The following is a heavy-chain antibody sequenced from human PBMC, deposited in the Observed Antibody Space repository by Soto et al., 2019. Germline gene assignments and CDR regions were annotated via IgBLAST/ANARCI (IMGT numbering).Heavy chain of an antibody. CDR1: GFTFDDYV. Sequence: EVQLVESGGGLVQPGTSLRLSCAASGFTFDDYVMHWVRQAPGKGLECVSGISWNSNSKDYADSVTGRFTVSRDNAKKSLYLQMDSLRTEETALYYCATGFSSSRFYVDSWGQGTLVPVSS. V-gene: IGHV3-9*01. J-gene: IGHJ4*02. CDR3: ATGFSSSRFYVDS. CDR2: ISWNSNSK. D-gene: IGHD6-13*01.